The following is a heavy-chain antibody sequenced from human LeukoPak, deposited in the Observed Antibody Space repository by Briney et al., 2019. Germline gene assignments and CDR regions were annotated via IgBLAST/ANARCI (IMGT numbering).Heavy chain of an antibody. D-gene: IGHD3-10*01. CDR2: ISAYNGNT. CDR1: GYTFTSYG. J-gene: IGHJ6*03. V-gene: IGHV1-18*01. Sequence: ASMKVSCKASGYTFTSYGISWVRQAPGQGLEWMGWISAYNGNTNYAQKLQGRVTMTTDTSTSTAYMELRSLRSDDTAVYYCARGLLWFGAPGNYYMDVWGKGTTVTISS. CDR3: ARGLLWFGAPGNYYMDV.